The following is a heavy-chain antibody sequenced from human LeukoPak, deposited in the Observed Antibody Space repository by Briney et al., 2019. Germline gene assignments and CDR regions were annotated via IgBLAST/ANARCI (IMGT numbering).Heavy chain of an antibody. J-gene: IGHJ4*02. CDR2: INPNSGGK. D-gene: IGHD5-12*01. CDR3: ASAPGYSGYDFGY. Sequence: ASVKVSCKASGYTFTGYYMHWVGQAPGQGLEWMGWINPNSGGKNYAQKFQGRVTMTRDTSISTAYMELSRLRSDDTAVYYCASAPGYSGYDFGYWGQGTLVTVSS. CDR1: GYTFTGYY. V-gene: IGHV1-2*02.